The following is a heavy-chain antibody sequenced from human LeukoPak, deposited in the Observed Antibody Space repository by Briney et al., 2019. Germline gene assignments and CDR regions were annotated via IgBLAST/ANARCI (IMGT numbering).Heavy chain of an antibody. J-gene: IGHJ4*02. CDR3: ARGISYYDRSFDY. V-gene: IGHV5-51*01. Sequence: GESLKISCKAFGYSFSTSWIGWVGQMPGKGLDWMAVIYPHDSSTRYSPSFQGQVTISADKSINPAYLQWTSLKASDTAMYYCARGISYYDRSFDYWGQGTLVTVSS. D-gene: IGHD3-22*01. CDR2: IYPHDSST. CDR1: GYSFSTSW.